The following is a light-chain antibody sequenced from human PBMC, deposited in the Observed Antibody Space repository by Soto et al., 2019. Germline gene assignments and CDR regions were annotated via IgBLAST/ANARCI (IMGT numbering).Light chain of an antibody. V-gene: IGKV4-1*01. CDR2: WAS. Sequence: IVMSQTPDSVAVSLGETATITHKSTQMGFSSANNKNHLAWYQNKVGQPPRLLIYWASTRESGVPDRFSGSGSGTDFTLTISSLQAEDVAVYYCQQYYSTPLTFGEGTKVDIK. CDR1: QMGFSSANNKNH. CDR3: QQYYSTPLT. J-gene: IGKJ4*02.